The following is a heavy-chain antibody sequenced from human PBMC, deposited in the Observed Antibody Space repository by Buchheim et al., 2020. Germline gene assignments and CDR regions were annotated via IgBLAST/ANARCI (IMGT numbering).Heavy chain of an antibody. CDR1: GFTFSSYG. CDR3: ARGWDSSGVSGPFDY. V-gene: IGHV3-33*01. D-gene: IGHD3-22*01. J-gene: IGHJ4*02. CDR2: IWYDGSNK. Sequence: QVQLVESGGGVVQPGRSLRLSCAASGFTFSSYGMHWVRQAPGKGLEWVAVIWYDGSNKYYADSVKGRFTISRDNSKNTLYLQMNSLRAEDTAVYYCARGWDSSGVSGPFDYWGQGTL.